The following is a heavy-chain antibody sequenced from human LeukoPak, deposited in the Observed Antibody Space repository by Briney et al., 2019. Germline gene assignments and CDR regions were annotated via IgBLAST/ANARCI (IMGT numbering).Heavy chain of an antibody. D-gene: IGHD1-26*01. CDR3: AGAGLRGKYSGSYYAFDI. CDR1: GFTFSSYS. V-gene: IGHV3-21*01. CDR2: INSVSSYI. J-gene: IGHJ3*02. Sequence: GGSLRLSCAASGFTFSSYSINWVRQAPGKGLEWVSSINSVSSYIYYADSVKGRFTISRDNAKNSLYLQMNSLRAEDTAVYYCAGAGLRGKYSGSYYAFDIWGQGTMVTVSS.